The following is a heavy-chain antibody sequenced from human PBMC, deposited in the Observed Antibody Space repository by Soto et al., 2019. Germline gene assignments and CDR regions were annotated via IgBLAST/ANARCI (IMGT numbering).Heavy chain of an antibody. J-gene: IGHJ4*02. V-gene: IGHV3-23*01. Sequence: EVQLLESGGGLVQPGESLRLSCAASGFTFSSYAMSWVRQAPGKGLGWVSVISGSDDSTYYADSVKGRFTTARGTSKNTLYLQISSLRAEGTAVYYCAKRSSTSTFGYWGQGTLGTVSS. CDR1: GFTFSSYA. CDR3: AKRSSTSTFGY. CDR2: ISGSDDST. D-gene: IGHD6-6*01.